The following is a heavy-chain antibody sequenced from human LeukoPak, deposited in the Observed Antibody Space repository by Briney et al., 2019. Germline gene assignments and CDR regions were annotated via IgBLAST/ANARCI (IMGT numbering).Heavy chain of an antibody. J-gene: IGHJ4*02. D-gene: IGHD3-10*01. Sequence: GGSLRLSCAASGFTFSAYTLNWVRQAPGKGLEWVSSIKGSDNYIYNADSVAGRFTVSTDDAQNSIYLQMNSLRVKDTAIYYCARSRGMSMNDKNLLYWGQGSLVTVSS. CDR2: IKGSDNYI. CDR1: GFTFSAYT. V-gene: IGHV3-21*06. CDR3: ARSRGMSMNDKNLLY.